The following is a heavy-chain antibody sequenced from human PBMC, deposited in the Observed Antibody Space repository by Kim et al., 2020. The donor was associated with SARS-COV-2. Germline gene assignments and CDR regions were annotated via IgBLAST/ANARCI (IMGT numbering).Heavy chain of an antibody. CDR1: GFMLSNSA. V-gene: IGHV1-58*02. D-gene: IGHD6-19*01. CDR2: IVVGSGDT. J-gene: IGHJ6*02. Sequence: SVKVSCKASGFMLSNSAMHWVRQARGQRLEWIGWIVVGSGDTRYSQKFLERVSITRDMSTSTGYMEVSGLRSEDTAVYYCAALNRAAVSDTNYYYYGMDVWGQGTTVTVSS. CDR3: AALNRAAVSDTNYYYYGMDV.